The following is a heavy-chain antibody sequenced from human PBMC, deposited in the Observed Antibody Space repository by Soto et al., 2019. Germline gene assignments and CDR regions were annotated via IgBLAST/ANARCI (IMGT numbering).Heavy chain of an antibody. D-gene: IGHD3-3*01. CDR1: GYTFTSYG. CDR2: ISAYNGNT. V-gene: IGHV1-18*01. CDR3: ARCLKITIFGVVIISYFDY. J-gene: IGHJ4*02. Sequence: QVQLVQSGAEVKKPGASVKVSCKASGYTFTSYGISWVRQAPGQGLEWMGWISAYNGNTNYALKLQGRVTMTTDTSTSTAYMELRSLRSDDTAVYYCARCLKITIFGVVIISYFDYWGQGTLVTVSS.